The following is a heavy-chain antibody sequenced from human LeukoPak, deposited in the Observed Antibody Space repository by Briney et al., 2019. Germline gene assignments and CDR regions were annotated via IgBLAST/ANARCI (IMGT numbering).Heavy chain of an antibody. CDR1: GFTFSSYG. CDR3: ARYCSGGSCPRYYYYGMDV. D-gene: IGHD2-15*01. CDR2: IWYDGSNK. V-gene: IGHV3-33*01. Sequence: GGSLRLSCAASGFTFSSYGMHWVRQAPGKGLEWVAVIWYDGSNKYNADSVKGRFTISRDNSKNTLYLQMNSLRAEDTAVYYCARYCSGGSCPRYYYYGMDVWGQGTTVIVSS. J-gene: IGHJ6*02.